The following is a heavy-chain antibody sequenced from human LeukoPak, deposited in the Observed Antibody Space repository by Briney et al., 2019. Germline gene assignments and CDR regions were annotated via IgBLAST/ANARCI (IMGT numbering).Heavy chain of an antibody. Sequence: GASVNVSCKVSVYTLTELSMHWVRQAPGKGLEWMGGFDPEDGETIYAQKFQGRVTMTEDTSTDTAYMELSSLRSEDTAVYYCATGIDGSGSPPGYWGQGTLVTVSS. V-gene: IGHV1-24*01. J-gene: IGHJ4*02. CDR3: ATGIDGSGSPPGY. CDR2: FDPEDGET. D-gene: IGHD3-10*01. CDR1: VYTLTELS.